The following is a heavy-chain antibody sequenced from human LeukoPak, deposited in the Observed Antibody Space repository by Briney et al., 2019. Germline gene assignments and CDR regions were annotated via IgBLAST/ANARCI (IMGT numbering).Heavy chain of an antibody. J-gene: IGHJ3*02. D-gene: IGHD3-22*01. CDR1: GGSISSGGYS. V-gene: IGHV4-30-2*01. CDR3: ARGRYYYDSSGYAPNAFDI. Sequence: SQTLSLTCAVSGGSISSGGYSWSWIRQPPGKGLEWIGYISHSGSTYYNPSLKSRVTISVDRSKNQFSLKLSSVTAADTAVYYCARGRYYYDSSGYAPNAFDIWGQGTMVTVSS. CDR2: ISHSGST.